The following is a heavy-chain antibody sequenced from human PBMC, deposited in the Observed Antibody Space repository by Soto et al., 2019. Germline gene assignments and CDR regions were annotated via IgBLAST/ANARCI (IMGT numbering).Heavy chain of an antibody. V-gene: IGHV4-34*01. CDR2: INHSGST. CDR1: GGSFSGYY. D-gene: IGHD2-2*01. CDR3: ARGLIVVVPAANYMDV. Sequence: QVQLQQWGAGLLKPSETLSLTCAVYGGSFSGYYWSWIRQPPGKGLEWIGEINHSGSTNYNPSLKSRVTISVDTSKNQFSLKLSSVTAADTAVYYCARGLIVVVPAANYMDVWGKGTTVTVSS. J-gene: IGHJ6*03.